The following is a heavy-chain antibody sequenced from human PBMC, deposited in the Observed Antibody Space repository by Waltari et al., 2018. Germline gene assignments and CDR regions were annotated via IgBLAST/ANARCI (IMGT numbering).Heavy chain of an antibody. D-gene: IGHD3-22*01. CDR3: TLYYDSTEGAFDI. CDR1: GFTFSSYS. CDR2: ISSSSSYI. Sequence: EVQLVESGGGLVKPGGSLRLSCAASGFTFSSYSMNWVRQAPGKGLEWVSSISSSSSYIYYADSVKGRFTISRDNSKNSLYLQMNSLRAEDTAVYYCTLYYDSTEGAFDIWGQGTMVTVSS. J-gene: IGHJ3*02. V-gene: IGHV3-21*01.